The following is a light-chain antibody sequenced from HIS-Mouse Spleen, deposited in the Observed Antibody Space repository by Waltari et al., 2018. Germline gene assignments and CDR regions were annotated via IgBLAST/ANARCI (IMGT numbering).Light chain of an antibody. J-gene: IGKJ1*01. V-gene: IGKV3-11*01. CDR1: QIVSSY. CDR2: DAS. CDR3: QQHSNWPPRWT. Sequence: EIVLTQSPATLSLSPGERATLSCRASQIVSSYLAWYQQKPGQAPRLLIYDASNRATGIPARFSGSGSGTDFTLTISSLEPEDFAVYYCQQHSNWPPRWTFGQGTKVEIK.